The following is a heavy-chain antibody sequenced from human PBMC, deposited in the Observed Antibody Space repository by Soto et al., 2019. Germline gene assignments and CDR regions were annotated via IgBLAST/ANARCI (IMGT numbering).Heavy chain of an antibody. CDR3: AKDRSPGATTWNVY. CDR2: ISGSGVSK. D-gene: IGHD1-26*01. J-gene: IGHJ4*02. V-gene: IGHV3-23*01. Sequence: LRLSCVVSGFIFSSSAMNWVRQAPGKGLEWVSTISGSGVSKYYADSVKGRFTISRDNSNNTVSLQMNSLRAEDAAVYYCAKDRSPGATTWNVYWGQGTLVTVSS. CDR1: GFIFSSSA.